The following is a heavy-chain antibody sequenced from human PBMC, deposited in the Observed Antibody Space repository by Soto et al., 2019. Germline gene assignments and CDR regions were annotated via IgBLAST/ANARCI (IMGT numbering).Heavy chain of an antibody. Sequence: EVQLVESGGGLVKPGGSLRLSCAASGFTFSSYSMNWVRQAPGKGLEWVSSISSSSSYIYYADSVKGRFTISRDNAKNSLYLQMNSLRAEDTAVYYCARDRESMVRGVITHYNDYWGQGTLVTVSS. D-gene: IGHD3-10*01. J-gene: IGHJ4*02. CDR2: ISSSSSYI. CDR1: GFTFSSYS. CDR3: ARDRESMVRGVITHYNDY. V-gene: IGHV3-21*01.